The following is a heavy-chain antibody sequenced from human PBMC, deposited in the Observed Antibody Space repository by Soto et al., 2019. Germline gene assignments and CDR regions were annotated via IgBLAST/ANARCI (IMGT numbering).Heavy chain of an antibody. CDR2: IKQDGSGK. J-gene: IGHJ6*03. D-gene: IGHD6-19*01. CDR1: GFTFSSYW. Sequence: EVQLVESGGGLVQPGGSLRLSCAASGFTFSSYWMNWVRQAPGEGLEWVANIKQDGSGKYYVDSVKGRFTISRDNAKNSLYLQMNSVRAEDTAVYYCARGDSSGWTLYYYYYMDVWGKGTTVTVSS. V-gene: IGHV3-7*01. CDR3: ARGDSSGWTLYYYYYMDV.